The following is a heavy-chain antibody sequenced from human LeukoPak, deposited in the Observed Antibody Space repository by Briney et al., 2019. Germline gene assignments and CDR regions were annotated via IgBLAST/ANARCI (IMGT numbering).Heavy chain of an antibody. V-gene: IGHV4-59*01. CDR1: GGSISSYY. CDR2: IYYSGST. J-gene: IGHJ4*02. CDR3: ARGREQLGYYFDY. Sequence: SETLSLTCTVSGGSISSYYWSWIRQPPGKGLEWIGYIYYSGSTNYNPSLKSRVTISVDTSKNQFSLKLSSVTAADTAVYYCARGREQLGYYFDYWGQGTLVTVSS. D-gene: IGHD6-13*01.